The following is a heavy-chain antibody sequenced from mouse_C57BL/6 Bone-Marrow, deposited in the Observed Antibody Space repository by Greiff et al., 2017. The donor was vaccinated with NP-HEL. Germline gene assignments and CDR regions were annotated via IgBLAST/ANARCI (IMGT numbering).Heavy chain of an antibody. J-gene: IGHJ3*01. Sequence: EVQLQESGPVLVKPGASVKMSCKASGYTFTDYYMNWVKQSHGKSLEWIGVINPYNGGTSYNQKFKGKATLTVDKSSSTAYMELNSLTSEDSAVYYCARERGGLRRGFAYWGQGTLVTVSA. CDR2: INPYNGGT. CDR3: ARERGGLRRGFAY. CDR1: GYTFTDYY. D-gene: IGHD2-4*01. V-gene: IGHV1-19*01.